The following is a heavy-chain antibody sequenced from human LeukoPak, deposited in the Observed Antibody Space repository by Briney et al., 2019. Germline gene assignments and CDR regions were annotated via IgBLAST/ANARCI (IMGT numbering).Heavy chain of an antibody. CDR3: ARVRYCSSTSCSNFDY. D-gene: IGHD2-2*01. V-gene: IGHV3-7*01. Sequence: GGSLRLSCAASGFTFSSYWMSWVRQAPGKGLEWVANIKQGGSEKYYVDSVKGRFTISRDNAKNSLYLQMNSLRAEDTAVYYCARVRYCSSTSCSNFDYWGQGTLVTVSS. CDR2: IKQGGSEK. J-gene: IGHJ4*02. CDR1: GFTFSSYW.